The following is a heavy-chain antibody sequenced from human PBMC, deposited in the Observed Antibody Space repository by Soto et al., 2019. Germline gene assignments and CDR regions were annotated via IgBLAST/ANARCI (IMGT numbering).Heavy chain of an antibody. V-gene: IGHV4-38-2*01. CDR1: VEPMTGGYY. CDR3: ARGWYYFDF. CDR2: IYYGGTT. J-gene: IGHJ4*02. Sequence: SETLSLTCDVSVEPMTGGYYWGWIRQSPGKGLEWIGSIYYGGTTYYNPSLRSRLAISIDTSKNQFSLRLSSVTAADTALYYCARGWYYFDFWGQGTLVTSPQ. D-gene: IGHD2-15*01.